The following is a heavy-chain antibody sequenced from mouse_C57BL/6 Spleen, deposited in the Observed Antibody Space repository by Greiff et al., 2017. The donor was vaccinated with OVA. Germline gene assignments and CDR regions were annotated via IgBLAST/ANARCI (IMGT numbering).Heavy chain of an antibody. Sequence: EVQLQQSGPELVKPGASVKISCKASGYTFTDYYMNWVKQSHGKSLEWIGDINPNNGGTSYNQKFKGKATLTVDKSSSTAYMQLRSLSSDDSAVYYCARDYGSSYKLAYWGQGTLVTVSA. D-gene: IGHD1-1*01. CDR3: ARDYGSSYKLAY. CDR1: GYTFTDYY. CDR2: INPNNGGT. J-gene: IGHJ3*01. V-gene: IGHV1-26*01.